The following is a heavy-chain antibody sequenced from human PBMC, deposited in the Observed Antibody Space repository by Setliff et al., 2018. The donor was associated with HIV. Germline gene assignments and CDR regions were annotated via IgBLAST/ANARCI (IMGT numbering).Heavy chain of an antibody. Sequence: PGGSLRLSCAASGFTFSRYGMNWVRQAPGKGLEWISFITSTGINIYYTDPVKGRFTVSRDNARNSLYLQMDSLRVEDTAVYYCLGESSAAFDIWGQGTMVTVSS. CDR1: GFTFSRYG. CDR2: ITSTGINI. D-gene: IGHD3-10*01. V-gene: IGHV3-48*01. J-gene: IGHJ3*02. CDR3: LGESSAAFDI.